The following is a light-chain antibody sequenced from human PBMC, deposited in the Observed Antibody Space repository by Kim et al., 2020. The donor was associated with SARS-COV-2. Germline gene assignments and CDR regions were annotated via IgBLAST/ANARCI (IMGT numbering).Light chain of an antibody. Sequence: GQRVTIYCSGRSSNIGSNYVYGYQQLPGTAPKLPIYRNNQRPSGVPDRFSGSKSGTSASLAISGLRSEDEADYYCAAWDDSLSGPVFGGGTQLTVL. CDR2: RNN. CDR1: SSNIGSNY. V-gene: IGLV1-47*01. J-gene: IGLJ3*02. CDR3: AAWDDSLSGPV.